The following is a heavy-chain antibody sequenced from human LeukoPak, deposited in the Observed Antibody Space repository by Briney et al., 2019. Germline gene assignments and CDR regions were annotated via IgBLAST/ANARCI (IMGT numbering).Heavy chain of an antibody. CDR1: SGSISSYY. J-gene: IGHJ5*02. CDR3: ARSLLWFGELSSNWFDP. V-gene: IGHV4-59*01. Sequence: SETLSLTCTVSSGSISSYYWSWIRQPPGKGLEWVAYIYYSGSTNYNPSLRSRVTISVDTSKNQFSLKLSSVTAADTAVYYCARSLLWFGELSSNWFDPWGQGTLVTVSS. CDR2: IYYSGST. D-gene: IGHD3-10*01.